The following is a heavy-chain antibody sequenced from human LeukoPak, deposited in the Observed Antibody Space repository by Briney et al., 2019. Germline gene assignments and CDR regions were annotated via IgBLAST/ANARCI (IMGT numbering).Heavy chain of an antibody. Sequence: SSETLSLTCTVSGGSISSSRYYWGWIRQPPGKGLEWIGSIYYSGSTYYNPSLKSRVTISVDTSKNQFSLKLSSVTAADTAVYYCARSFLEWLSLNVWGQGTTDTVSS. CDR3: ARSFLEWLSLNV. CDR2: IYYSGST. J-gene: IGHJ6*02. D-gene: IGHD3-3*01. V-gene: IGHV4-39*01. CDR1: GGSISSSRYY.